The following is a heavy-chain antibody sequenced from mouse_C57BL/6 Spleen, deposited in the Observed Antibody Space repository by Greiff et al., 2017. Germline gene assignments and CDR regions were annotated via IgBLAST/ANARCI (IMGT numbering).Heavy chain of an antibody. CDR2: INPGSGGT. CDR1: GYAFTNYL. V-gene: IGHV1-54*01. Sequence: VQLKESGAELVRPGTSVKVSCKASGYAFTNYLIEWVKQRPGQGLEWIGVINPGSGGTNYNEKFKGKATLTADKSSSTAYMQLSSLTSEDTAVYFCANWDGDYAMDYWGQGTSVTVSS. J-gene: IGHJ4*01. CDR3: ANWDGDYAMDY. D-gene: IGHD4-1*01.